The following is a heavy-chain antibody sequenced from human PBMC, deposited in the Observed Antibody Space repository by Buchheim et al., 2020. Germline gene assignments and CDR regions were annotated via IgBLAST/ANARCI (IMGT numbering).Heavy chain of an antibody. Sequence: EVQLVQSGAEVKKPGESLKISCNGSGYTFTEYWIGWVRQMPGKGLAWMGMIFPRDSDMRWSPSFQGQVTISADKSVSSAYLQWGSLKASDSAMYYCVRGSGYCTNTSCYLCDYCGQGTL. D-gene: IGHD2-2*01. CDR1: GYTFTEYW. CDR2: IFPRDSDM. V-gene: IGHV5-51*01. J-gene: IGHJ4*02. CDR3: VRGSGYCTNTSCYLCDY.